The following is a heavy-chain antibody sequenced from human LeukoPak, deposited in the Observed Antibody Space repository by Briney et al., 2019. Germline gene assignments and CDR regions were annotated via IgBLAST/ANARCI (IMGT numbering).Heavy chain of an antibody. Sequence: GESLKISCKGSGYSFTSYWIGWVRQMPGKGLEWMGTIYPGDSDTTYSPSFQGQVTISADKSISTAYLQWSSLKASDTAMYYCARQGGSSGWFVGYYFDYWGQGTLVTVSS. D-gene: IGHD6-19*01. CDR3: ARQGGSSGWFVGYYFDY. CDR1: GYSFTSYW. J-gene: IGHJ4*02. CDR2: IYPGDSDT. V-gene: IGHV5-51*01.